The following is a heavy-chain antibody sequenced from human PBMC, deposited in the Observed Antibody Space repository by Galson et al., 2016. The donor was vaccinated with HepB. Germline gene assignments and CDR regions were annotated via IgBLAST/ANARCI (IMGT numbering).Heavy chain of an antibody. J-gene: IGHJ6*02. Sequence: SLRLSCAASGFTFSSYGMHWVRQAPGKGLEWVTVISYDGSNKYSADTVKGRLTISRDNSKNTLYLQINSLRAEDPAVYYCAKDFRKWNTLPEDYYYGMDVWGQGTTVTVSS. V-gene: IGHV3-30*18. CDR3: AKDFRKWNTLPEDYYYGMDV. CDR2: ISYDGSNK. D-gene: IGHD1/OR15-1a*01. CDR1: GFTFSSYG.